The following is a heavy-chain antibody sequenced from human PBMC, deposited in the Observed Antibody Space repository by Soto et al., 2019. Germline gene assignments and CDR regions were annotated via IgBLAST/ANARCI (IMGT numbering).Heavy chain of an antibody. CDR3: AKLGDAVSAYFDF. J-gene: IGHJ5*01. CDR1: GFTFSSYA. Sequence: PGGSLRLSCAASGFTFSSYAIHWVRQAPGKGLEWVADVSFDGSHKTYAVPVRGRFTISRDNSKKTVYLQMNSLRAEDTALYYCAKLGDAVSAYFDFWGQGTQVTVSS. D-gene: IGHD2-21*01. V-gene: IGHV3-30*18. CDR2: VSFDGSHK.